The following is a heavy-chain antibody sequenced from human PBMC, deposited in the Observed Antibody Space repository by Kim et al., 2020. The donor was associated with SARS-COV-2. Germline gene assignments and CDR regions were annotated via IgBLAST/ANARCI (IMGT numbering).Heavy chain of an antibody. Sequence: GGSLRLSCAASGFTFSNAWMSWVRQAPGKGLEWVGRIKSKTDGGTTDYAAPVKGRFTISRDDSKNTLYLQMNSLKTEDTAVYYCTTAWIAVAAHEDYWGQGTLVTVSS. V-gene: IGHV3-15*01. CDR3: TTAWIAVAAHEDY. CDR2: IKSKTDGGTT. CDR1: GFTFSNAW. D-gene: IGHD6-19*01. J-gene: IGHJ4*02.